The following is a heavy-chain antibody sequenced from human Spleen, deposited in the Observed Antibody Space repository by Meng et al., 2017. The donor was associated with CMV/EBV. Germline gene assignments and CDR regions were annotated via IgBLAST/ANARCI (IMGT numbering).Heavy chain of an antibody. Sequence: VQLQESGPGLVKPSQTLSLTCPVSGGSISSGDYYWSWIRQPPGKGLEWIGYIYYSGSTYYNPSLKSRVTISVDTSKNQFSLKLSSVTAADTAVYYCARAGHYYDSSGYYYAKDYWGQGTLVTVYS. CDR1: GGSISSGDYY. CDR3: ARAGHYYDSSGYYYAKDY. J-gene: IGHJ4*02. D-gene: IGHD3-22*01. V-gene: IGHV4-30-4*08. CDR2: IYYSGST.